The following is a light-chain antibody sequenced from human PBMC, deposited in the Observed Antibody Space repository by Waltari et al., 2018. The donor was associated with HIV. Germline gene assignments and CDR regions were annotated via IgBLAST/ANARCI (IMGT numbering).Light chain of an antibody. Sequence: QSVLTQPPSVPGAPGQRVTISCTGTSSNIGAGYDVNWYQQFPGSVPRLLIEDNTNRPSGVPHRFSGSKSGTSASLAISGLQAEDEADYYCQSYDSSLKVIFGGGTKVTVL. V-gene: IGLV1-40*01. CDR2: DNT. J-gene: IGLJ2*01. CDR3: QSYDSSLKVI. CDR1: SSNIGAGYD.